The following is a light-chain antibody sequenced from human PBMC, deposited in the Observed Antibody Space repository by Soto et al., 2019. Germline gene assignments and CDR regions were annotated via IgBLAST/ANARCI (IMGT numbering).Light chain of an antibody. Sequence: EIVLTRSPGTLSLSPGERATLSCRASQSVSSSYLAWYQQKPGQAPRLLIYGASSRATGIPDRFSASGSGTDFTLTISRLEPEDFAVYYCQQYGSSPLTFGGGTKVEIK. CDR1: QSVSSSY. CDR3: QQYGSSPLT. V-gene: IGKV3-20*01. J-gene: IGKJ4*01. CDR2: GAS.